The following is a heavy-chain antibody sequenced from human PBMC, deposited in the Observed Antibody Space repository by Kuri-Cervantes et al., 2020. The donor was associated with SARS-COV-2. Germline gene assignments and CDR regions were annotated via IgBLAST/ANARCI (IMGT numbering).Heavy chain of an antibody. Sequence: GSLRLSCTVSGGSISSYYWSWIRQPPGEGLEWIGYIYYSGSTNYNPSLKSRVTISVDTSKNQFSLKLSSVTAADSAVYYCARSGYYSRGVTYYYMDVWDKGTTVTVSS. V-gene: IGHV4-59*12. D-gene: IGHD3-22*01. CDR3: ARSGYYSRGVTYYYMDV. CDR2: IYYSGST. CDR1: GGSISSYY. J-gene: IGHJ6*03.